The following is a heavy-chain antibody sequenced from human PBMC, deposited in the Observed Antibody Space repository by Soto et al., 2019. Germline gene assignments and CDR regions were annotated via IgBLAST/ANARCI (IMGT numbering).Heavy chain of an antibody. V-gene: IGHV3-33*08. CDR2: IWYDGSNK. CDR3: ARRMQGYSSKRYYFNY. D-gene: IGHD6-13*01. CDR1: GFTFSSYA. J-gene: IGHJ4*02. Sequence: GGSLRLSCAASGFTFSSYAMSWVRQAPGKGLEWVAVIWYDGSNKYYADSVKGRFTISRDNSKNTLYLQMNSLRAADTAVYYWARRMQGYSSKRYYFNYGGQEPLFTVSS.